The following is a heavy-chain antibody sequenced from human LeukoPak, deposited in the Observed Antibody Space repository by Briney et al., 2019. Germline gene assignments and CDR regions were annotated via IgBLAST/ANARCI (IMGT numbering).Heavy chain of an antibody. CDR2: ISSSSSYI. J-gene: IGHJ3*02. CDR1: GFTFSSYS. V-gene: IGHV3-21*01. Sequence: GGSLRLSCAASGFTFSSYSMNWVRQAPGKGLEWVSSISSSSSYIYYADSVKGRFTISRDNAKNSLYLQMNSLRAEDTAVYYCARDNHYYDSRALDAFDIWGQGTMVTVSS. CDR3: ARDNHYYDSRALDAFDI. D-gene: IGHD3-22*01.